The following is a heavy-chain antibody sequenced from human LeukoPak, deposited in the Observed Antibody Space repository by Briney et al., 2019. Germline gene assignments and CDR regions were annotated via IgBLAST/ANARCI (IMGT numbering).Heavy chain of an antibody. V-gene: IGHV4-39*01. J-gene: IGHJ5*02. CDR1: GGSISSSSYY. D-gene: IGHD6-13*01. CDR3: ARGPAAVHP. Sequence: SETLSLTCTVSGGSISSSSYYWGWIRQPPGRGLEWIGIIYSSGRTYYTPSLTSPVTISIDTSTNQFFLNLPSVTAADTAVYYCARGPAAVHPWGQGTLVTVSS. CDR2: IYSSGRT.